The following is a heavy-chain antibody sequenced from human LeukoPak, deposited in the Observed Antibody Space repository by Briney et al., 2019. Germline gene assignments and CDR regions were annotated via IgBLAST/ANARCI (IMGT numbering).Heavy chain of an antibody. D-gene: IGHD4-23*01. CDR3: ARGGGGGNPFDY. CDR1: GFTVSNNY. Sequence: GGSLRLSCAVSGFTVSNNYMSWVRQAPGKGLAWISVIYSDGSTYYADSVKGRFTISRDNSKNPLYLQMNSLRAEDTAVYYCARGGGGGNPFDYWGQGTLVTVSS. V-gene: IGHV3-53*01. CDR2: IYSDGST. J-gene: IGHJ4*02.